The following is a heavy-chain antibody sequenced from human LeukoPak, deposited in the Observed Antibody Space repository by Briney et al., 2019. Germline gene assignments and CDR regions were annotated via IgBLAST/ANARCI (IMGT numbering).Heavy chain of an antibody. CDR1: GFTFSDYY. V-gene: IGHV3-11*01. CDR3: ARCGFAYQRQSTWFDP. J-gene: IGHJ5*02. CDR2: ISSSGSTI. D-gene: IGHD2-2*01. Sequence: PGGSLRLSCAASGFTFSDYYMSWIHQAPGKGLEWVSYISSSGSTIYYADSVKGRFTISRDNAKNSLYLQMNSLRAEDTAVYYCARCGFAYQRQSTWFDPWGQGTLVTVSS.